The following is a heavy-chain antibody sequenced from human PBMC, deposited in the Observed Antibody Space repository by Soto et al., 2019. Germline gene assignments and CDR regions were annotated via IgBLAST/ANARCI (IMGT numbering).Heavy chain of an antibody. D-gene: IGHD5-12*01. CDR3: AGWGGYGGDAVDI. CDR2: IYYSGST. Sequence: SETLSLTRTVSGGSISSGGYYWSWIRQHPGKGLEWIGYIYYSGSTYYNPSLKSRVTISVDTSKNQFSLKLSSVTAADTAVYSCAGWGGYGGDAVDICGQGTMVTVSS. CDR1: GGSISSGGYY. J-gene: IGHJ3*02. V-gene: IGHV4-31*03.